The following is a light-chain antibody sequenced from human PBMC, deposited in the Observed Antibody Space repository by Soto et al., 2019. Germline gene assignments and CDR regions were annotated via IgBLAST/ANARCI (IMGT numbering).Light chain of an antibody. Sequence: QLVLTQSSSASASLGSSVKLTCTLSSGHSTYTIAWHQQQPGKAPRYLMKLERSGSYNKGSGVPDRFSGSSSGADRYLIISNLQSEDEADYYCETWDSNTHTVFGGGTQLTVL. J-gene: IGLJ7*01. CDR1: SGHSTYT. CDR3: ETWDSNTHTV. V-gene: IGLV4-60*03. CDR2: LERSGSY.